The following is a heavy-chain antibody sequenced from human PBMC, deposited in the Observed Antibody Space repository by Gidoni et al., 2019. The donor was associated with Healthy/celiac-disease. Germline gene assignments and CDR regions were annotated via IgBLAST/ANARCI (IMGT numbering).Heavy chain of an antibody. V-gene: IGHV4-59*08. CDR2: IYYSGST. CDR1: GGSISSYY. CDR3: ARRNSGWYNYNYWYFDL. D-gene: IGHD6-19*01. Sequence: QVQLQESGPGLVKPSETLSLTCTVSGGSISSYYWSWIRQPPGKGLEWIGYIYYSGSTNYNPSLKSRVTISVDTSKNQFSLKLSSVTAADTAVYYCARRNSGWYNYNYWYFDLWGRGTLVTVSS. J-gene: IGHJ2*01.